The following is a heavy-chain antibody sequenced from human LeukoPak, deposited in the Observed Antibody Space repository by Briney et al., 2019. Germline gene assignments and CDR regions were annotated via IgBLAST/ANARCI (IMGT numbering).Heavy chain of an antibody. Sequence: GGSLRLSCAASGFTFSDYYMSWIRQAPGKGLEWVSYISSSGSAIYYADSVKGRFTISRDNAKNSLYLQMNSLRAEDTAVYYCARDRRHLRGYFDLWGRGTLVTVSS. CDR1: GFTFSDYY. CDR3: ARDRRHLRGYFDL. CDR2: ISSSGSAI. J-gene: IGHJ2*01. V-gene: IGHV3-11*01.